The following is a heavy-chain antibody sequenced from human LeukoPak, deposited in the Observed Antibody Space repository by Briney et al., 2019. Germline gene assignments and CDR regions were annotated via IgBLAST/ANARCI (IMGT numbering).Heavy chain of an antibody. CDR3: ARALKTGTTPDY. V-gene: IGHV3-21*01. CDR2: ISSSSSYI. D-gene: IGHD1-7*01. Sequence: PGGSLRLSCAASGFTFSSYSMNWVRQAPGKGLEWVSSISSSSSYIYYADSVKGRFTISRDNAKNSLYLQMNSLRAEDTAVYYCARALKTGTTPDYWGQGTLVTVSS. CDR1: GFTFSSYS. J-gene: IGHJ4*02.